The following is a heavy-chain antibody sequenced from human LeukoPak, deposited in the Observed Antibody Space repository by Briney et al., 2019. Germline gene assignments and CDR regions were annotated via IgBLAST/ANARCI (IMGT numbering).Heavy chain of an antibody. CDR2: IYYSGIT. D-gene: IGHD2-15*01. CDR1: GGSISSGDYY. J-gene: IGHJ4*02. V-gene: IGHV4-30-4*01. Sequence: PSETLSLTCTVSGGSISSGDYYWRWIRQPPGKGLERIGYIYYSGITYYNPYLKSRVTISVDTCRNQFSLKLSSVTAADTAVYYCARGGYGYCSGGSCYSVRPFDYWGQGTLVTVSS. CDR3: ARGGYGYCSGGSCYSVRPFDY.